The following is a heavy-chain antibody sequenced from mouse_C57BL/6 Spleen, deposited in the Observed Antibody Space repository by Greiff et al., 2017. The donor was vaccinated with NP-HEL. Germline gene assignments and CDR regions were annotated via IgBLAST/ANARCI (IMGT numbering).Heavy chain of an antibody. CDR1: GYAFSSSW. CDR2: IYPGDGDT. D-gene: IGHD3-2*02. V-gene: IGHV1-82*01. J-gene: IGHJ3*01. Sequence: VKLQESGPELVKPGASVKISCKASGYAFSSSWMNWVKQRPGKGLEWIGRIYPGDGDTNYNGKFKGKATLTADKSSSTAYMQLSSLTSEDSAVYFCARGELRSAWFAYWGQGTLVTVSA. CDR3: ARGELRSAWFAY.